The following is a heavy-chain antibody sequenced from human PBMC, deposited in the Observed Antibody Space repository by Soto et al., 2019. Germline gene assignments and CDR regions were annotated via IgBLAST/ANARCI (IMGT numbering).Heavy chain of an antibody. V-gene: IGHV1-18*01. CDR3: ASSLLVGYGLEGESD. D-gene: IGHD5-18*01. CDR2: ISAYNGNT. CDR1: GYTFTSYG. Sequence: QVQLVQSGAEVKKPGASVKVSCKASGYTFTSYGISWVRQAPGQGLEWMGWISAYNGNTNYAQKLQGRVPXTXEXSTXTAYMELRSLRSDDTAVYYCASSLLVGYGLEGESDWGQGTLVTVSS. J-gene: IGHJ4*02.